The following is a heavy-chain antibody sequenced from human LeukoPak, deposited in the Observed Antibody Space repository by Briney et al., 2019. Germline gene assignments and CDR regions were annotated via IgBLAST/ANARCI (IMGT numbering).Heavy chain of an antibody. CDR1: GGSISSSSYY. Sequence: SETLSPTCTVSGGSISSSSYYWGWIRQPPGKGLEWIGSIYYSGSTYYNPSLKSRVTISVDTSKSQFSLKLSSVTAADTAVYYCARLARSGWEVGYWGQGTLVTVSS. CDR3: ARLARSGWEVGY. V-gene: IGHV4-39*01. CDR2: IYYSGST. D-gene: IGHD6-19*01. J-gene: IGHJ4*02.